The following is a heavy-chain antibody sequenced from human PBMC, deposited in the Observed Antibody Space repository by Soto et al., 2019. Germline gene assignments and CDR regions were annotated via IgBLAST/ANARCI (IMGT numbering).Heavy chain of an antibody. Sequence: SQTLSLTCAISGDSVSSNSAAWNWIRQSPSRGLEWLGRTYYRSKWYNDYAVSVKSRITINPDTSKNQFSLQLNSVTPEDTAVCHCERSREAIAAPCHGRDEYSYSYYRWDVWDQQTTVT. D-gene: IGHD1-26*01. CDR3: ERSREAIAAPCHGRDEYSYSYYRWDV. V-gene: IGHV6-1*01. CDR1: GDSVSSNSAA. CDR2: TYYRSKWYN. J-gene: IGHJ6*02.